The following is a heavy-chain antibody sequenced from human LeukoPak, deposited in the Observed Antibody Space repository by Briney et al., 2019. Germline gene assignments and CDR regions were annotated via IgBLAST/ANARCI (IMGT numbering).Heavy chain of an antibody. V-gene: IGHV3-7*01. D-gene: IGHD4-17*01. CDR1: GFIFSSRW. J-gene: IGHJ4*02. Sequence: AGGSLRLSCAASGFIFSSRWMSWVRQAPGKGLEWVASINQGGNDKRHADSVKGRFTISRDNAKNSLSLQLNSPTAEDTAMYYCATLKDAVTTSDNWGQGTLVTVSS. CDR3: ATLKDAVTTSDN. CDR2: INQGGNDK.